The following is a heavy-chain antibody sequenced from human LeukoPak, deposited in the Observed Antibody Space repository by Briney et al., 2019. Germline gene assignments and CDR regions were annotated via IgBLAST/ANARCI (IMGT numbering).Heavy chain of an antibody. CDR2: IYYSGST. D-gene: IGHD1-26*01. V-gene: IGHV4-39*07. CDR3: ARDPGTGTYYPYYFDY. CDR1: GDSISSSSYY. Sequence: PSETLSLTCTVSGDSISSSSYYWGWIRQPPGKGLEWIGSIYYSGSTTYNPSLKSRVTISIDTSKNQFSLKLTSVTAADTAVYYCARDPGTGTYYPYYFDYWGQGTLVSVSS. J-gene: IGHJ4*02.